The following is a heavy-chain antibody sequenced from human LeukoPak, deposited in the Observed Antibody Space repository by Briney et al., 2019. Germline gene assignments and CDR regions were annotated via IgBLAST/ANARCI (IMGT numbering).Heavy chain of an antibody. Sequence: GGSLRLSCTASGFTFSSYAMSWVRQAPGKGLEWVSAISGSGGSTYYADSVKGRFTISRDNSKNTLYLQMNSLRAEDTAVYYCAKDSTFDALSSSSLEWGQGTLVTVSS. D-gene: IGHD6-6*01. CDR2: ISGSGGST. J-gene: IGHJ4*02. CDR1: GFTFSSYA. V-gene: IGHV3-23*01. CDR3: AKDSTFDALSSSSLE.